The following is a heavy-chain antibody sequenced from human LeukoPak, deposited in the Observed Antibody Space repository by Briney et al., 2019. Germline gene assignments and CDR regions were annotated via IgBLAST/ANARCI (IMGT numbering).Heavy chain of an antibody. D-gene: IGHD1-14*01. V-gene: IGHV3-7*01. CDR3: TRDRSRAEDD. Sequence: TGGSLTLSCAASGFTFSGHWMSWVRQAPGKGLEWVANINQGGSDKYYVDSVKGRFTISRDNANNLLYLQMNSLRGEDTAVYSCTRDRSRAEDDWGQGTLVTVSS. CDR2: INQGGSDK. J-gene: IGHJ4*02. CDR1: GFTFSGHW.